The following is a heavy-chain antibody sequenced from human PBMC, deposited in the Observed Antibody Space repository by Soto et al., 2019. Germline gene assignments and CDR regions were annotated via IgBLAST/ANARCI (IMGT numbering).Heavy chain of an antibody. CDR2: MNPNSGNT. Sequence: ASVKVSCKASGYTFSDYYIHWVRQAPGQGLEWMGWMNPNSGNTGYAQKFQGRVTMTRNTSISTAFMELSSLRSEDTAVYYCARKGYYYGDGMDVWGQGTTVTVSS. CDR3: ARKGYYYGDGMDV. J-gene: IGHJ6*02. D-gene: IGHD3-22*01. CDR1: GYTFSDYY. V-gene: IGHV1-8*02.